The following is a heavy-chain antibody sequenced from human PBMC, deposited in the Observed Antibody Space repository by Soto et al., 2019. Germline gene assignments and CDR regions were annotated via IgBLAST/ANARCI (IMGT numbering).Heavy chain of an antibody. CDR2: IIPIFGTA. CDR3: ARDGRXGDGYNLGDYYYYGMDV. Sequence: ASVKVSCKASGGTFSSYAISWVRQAPGQGLEWMGGIIPIFGTANYAQKFQGRVTITADKSTSTAYMELSSLRSEDTAVYYCARDGRXGDGYNLGDYYYYGMDVWGQGTTVTVSS. CDR1: GGTFSSYA. J-gene: IGHJ6*02. V-gene: IGHV1-69*06. D-gene: IGHD1-1*01.